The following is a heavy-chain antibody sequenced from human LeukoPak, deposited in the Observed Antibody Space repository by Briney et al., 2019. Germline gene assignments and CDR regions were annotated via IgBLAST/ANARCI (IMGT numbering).Heavy chain of an antibody. D-gene: IGHD3-10*01. CDR1: GYTFTGYY. J-gene: IGHJ4*02. CDR3: ARGSYYYGSGSFMGSDY. Sequence: ASVKVSCKASGYTFTGYYMHWVRQAPGQGLEWMGRINPNSGGTNSAQKFQGRVTMTRDTSISTAYMELSSLTSEDTAVYYCARGSYYYGSGSFMGSDYWGQGTLVTVSS. CDR2: INPNSGGT. V-gene: IGHV1-2*06.